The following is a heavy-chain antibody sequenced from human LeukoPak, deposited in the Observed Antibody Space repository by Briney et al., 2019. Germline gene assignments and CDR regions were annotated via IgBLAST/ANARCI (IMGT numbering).Heavy chain of an antibody. CDR3: AKGQIWWAKNLPGFAC. V-gene: IGHV3-23*01. Sequence: GGSLRLSCAASGFTFSGYAMSWVRQAPGKGLEWVSAISGSGGSTYYADSVKGRFTIARDNSKNTLYLQMTTLRPEDTAVYYCAKGQIWWAKNLPGFACWGRGTLVTVYS. CDR2: ISGSGGST. CDR1: GFTFSGYA. D-gene: IGHD5-12*01. J-gene: IGHJ4*02.